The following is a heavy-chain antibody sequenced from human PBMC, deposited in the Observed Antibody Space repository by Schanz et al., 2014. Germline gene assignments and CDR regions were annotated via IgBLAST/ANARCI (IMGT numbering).Heavy chain of an antibody. V-gene: IGHV3-11*05. D-gene: IGHD6-13*01. CDR2: ISGSGGDT. Sequence: QVQLAESGGGLVKPGGSLRLSCAASGFTFSSYYMSWIRQAPGKGLEWVSTISGSGGDTYPADSVKGRFTISRDNSKNTLYLQINNLRAEDTAVYYCARLDSSSWYPRYWGQGTLVTVSS. CDR3: ARLDSSSWYPRY. J-gene: IGHJ4*02. CDR1: GFTFSSYY.